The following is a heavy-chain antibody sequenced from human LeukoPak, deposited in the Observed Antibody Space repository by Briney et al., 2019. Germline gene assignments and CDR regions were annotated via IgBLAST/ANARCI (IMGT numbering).Heavy chain of an antibody. J-gene: IGHJ5*02. CDR3: AASAAMVTGGFDP. D-gene: IGHD5-18*01. CDR1: GGSISSYY. V-gene: IGHV4-59*08. Sequence: PSETLSLTCTVSGGSISSYYWSWIRQPPGEGLEWIGYIYYSGSTNYNPSLKSRVTISVDTSKNQFSLKLSSVTAADTAVYYCAASAAMVTGGFDPWGQGTLVTVSS. CDR2: IYYSGST.